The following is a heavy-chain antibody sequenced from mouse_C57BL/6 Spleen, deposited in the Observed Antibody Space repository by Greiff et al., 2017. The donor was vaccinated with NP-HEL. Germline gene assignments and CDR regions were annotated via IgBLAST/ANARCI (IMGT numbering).Heavy chain of an antibody. D-gene: IGHD1-1*01. Sequence: EVQLQQSGPVLVKPGPSVKISCKASGFTFTDYYMHWVKQSHGKSLEWIGLVYPYNGGTSYNQKFKGTATLTVDTSSSTAYMELNSLTSEDSAVYYCARYYYGSSYDYAMDYLGQGTSVTVSS. CDR1: GFTFTDYY. J-gene: IGHJ4*01. V-gene: IGHV1-36*01. CDR3: ARYYYGSSYDYAMDY. CDR2: VYPYNGGT.